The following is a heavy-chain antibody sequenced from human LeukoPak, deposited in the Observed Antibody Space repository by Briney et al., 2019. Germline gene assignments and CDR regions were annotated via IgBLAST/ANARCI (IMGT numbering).Heavy chain of an antibody. D-gene: IGHD3-22*01. Sequence: SETLSLTCAVSGGSISSGGYSWSWIRQPPGKGLEWIGYIYHSGSTYYNPSLKSRVTISVDRSKNQFSLKLSSVTAADTAVYYCASGGDYYDSSGYPYGMDVWGQGTTVTVSS. V-gene: IGHV4-30-2*01. CDR2: IYHSGST. CDR3: ASGGDYYDSSGYPYGMDV. CDR1: GGSISSGGYS. J-gene: IGHJ6*02.